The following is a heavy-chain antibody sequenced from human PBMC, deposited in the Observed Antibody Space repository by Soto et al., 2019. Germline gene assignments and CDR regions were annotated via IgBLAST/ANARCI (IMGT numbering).Heavy chain of an antibody. CDR3: ARVEDSTAPTFFDY. J-gene: IGHJ4*02. Sequence: SVKVSCKASGGTFSSYAISWVRQAPGQGLEWMGGIIPIFGTANYAQKFQGRVTITADESTSTAYMELSSLRSEDTAVYYCARVEDSTAPTFFDYWGQGTLVTVSS. CDR2: IIPIFGTA. V-gene: IGHV1-69*13. CDR1: GGTFSSYA. D-gene: IGHD4-4*01.